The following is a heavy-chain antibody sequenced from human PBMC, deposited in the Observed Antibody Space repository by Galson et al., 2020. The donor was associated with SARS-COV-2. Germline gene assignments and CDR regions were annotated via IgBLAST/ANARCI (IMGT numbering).Heavy chain of an antibody. V-gene: IGHV4-59*01. CDR3: ARDLWGRHYDSNTGYYNDGFDL. CDR1: DVSMPSYY. D-gene: IGHD3-9*01. Sequence: ETSETLSLTCSVSDVSMPSYYWRWIRQPPGKGLEWIGYISYSGSTNYNPSLRSRVTMLVDLSKNQFSLKLSSVTAADTAVYSCARDLWGRHYDSNTGYYNDGFDLWGRGTLVTVSS. J-gene: IGHJ2*01. CDR2: ISYSGST.